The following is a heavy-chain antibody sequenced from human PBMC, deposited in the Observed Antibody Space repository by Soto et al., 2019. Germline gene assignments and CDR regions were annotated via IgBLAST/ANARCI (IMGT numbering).Heavy chain of an antibody. CDR1: GYTFTSYD. CDR2: MNPDSGNT. CDR3: ARSVGGSNVNFDY. J-gene: IGHJ4*02. V-gene: IGHV1-8*01. D-gene: IGHD3-10*01. Sequence: QVQLVQSGAEVRTPGASVKVSCKASGYTFTSYDSNWVRQATGQGPQRMGWMNPDSGNTGYVQKFQGRVTMTRNTANSTAYMEMSSLRSEDTAVYYCARSVGGSNVNFDYWGQGTLVTVSS.